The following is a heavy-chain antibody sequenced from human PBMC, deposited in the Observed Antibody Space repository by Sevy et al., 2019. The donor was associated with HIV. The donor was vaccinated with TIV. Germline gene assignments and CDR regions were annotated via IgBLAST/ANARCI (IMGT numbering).Heavy chain of an antibody. CDR3: AREQIYAAKSDYFDY. D-gene: IGHD6-25*01. CDR1: GFTFSNYW. J-gene: IGHJ4*02. Sequence: GGSLRLSCAVSGFTFSNYWMSWVRQAPGKGLECVANINQDGGEKYYLDSVKGRFFVSRDNAKNSLYLQMDSLRAEDTAVYYSAREQIYAAKSDYFDYWGQGTLVTVSS. V-gene: IGHV3-7*01. CDR2: INQDGGEK.